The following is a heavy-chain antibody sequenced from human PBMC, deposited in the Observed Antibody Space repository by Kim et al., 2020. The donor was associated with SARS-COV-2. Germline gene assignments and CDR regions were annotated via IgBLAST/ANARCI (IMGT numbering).Heavy chain of an antibody. J-gene: IGHJ3*02. V-gene: IGHV4-4*07. CDR2: IYTSGST. Sequence: SETLSLTCTVSGGSISSYYWSWIRQPAGKGLEWIGRIYTSGSTNYNPSLKSRVTMSVDTSKNQFSLKLSSVTAADTAVYYCARDPWVGWPYSSGGNHAFDIWGQGTMVTVSS. CDR1: GGSISSYY. D-gene: IGHD6-19*01. CDR3: ARDPWVGWPYSSGGNHAFDI.